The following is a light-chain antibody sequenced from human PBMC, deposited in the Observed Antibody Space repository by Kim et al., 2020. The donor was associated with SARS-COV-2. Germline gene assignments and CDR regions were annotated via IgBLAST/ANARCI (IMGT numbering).Light chain of an antibody. CDR2: DNN. J-gene: IGLJ3*02. CDR1: SSNIGNNF. CDR3: GTWDSSLNAGV. V-gene: IGLV1-51*01. Sequence: QSVLTQPPSISAAPGQKVTISCSGSSSNIGNNFVSWYQQLPGTAPRLLIYDNNKRPSGIPARFSGSRSDTSATLGITGLQAGDEADYYCGTWDSSLNAGVFGGGTKVTVL.